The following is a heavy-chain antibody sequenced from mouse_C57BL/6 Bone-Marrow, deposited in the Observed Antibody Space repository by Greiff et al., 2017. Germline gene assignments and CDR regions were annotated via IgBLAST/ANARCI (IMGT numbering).Heavy chain of an antibody. Sequence: EVKVVESGGGLVQPGGSLKLSCAASGFTFSDYYMYWVRQTPEKRLEWVAYISNGGGSTYYPDTVKGRFTISRDNAKNTLYLQMSRLKSEDTAMYYCARLGDYDYFDYWGQGTTLTVSS. V-gene: IGHV5-12*01. CDR2: ISNGGGST. CDR1: GFTFSDYY. D-gene: IGHD2-4*01. CDR3: ARLGDYDYFDY. J-gene: IGHJ2*01.